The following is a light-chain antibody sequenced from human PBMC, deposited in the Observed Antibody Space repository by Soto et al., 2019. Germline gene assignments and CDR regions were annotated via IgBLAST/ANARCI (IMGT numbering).Light chain of an antibody. Sequence: QSALTQPASVSGSPGQSITISCTGTSSDVGSYNLVSWYQQYPGKAPKLMIYEGSKRPSGVSNRFSGSKSGNTASLTISGLQTTAEADYYCCSYAGSSTLVFGGGTKLTVL. V-gene: IGLV2-23*01. CDR3: CSYAGSSTLV. CDR2: EGS. CDR1: SSDVGSYNL. J-gene: IGLJ2*01.